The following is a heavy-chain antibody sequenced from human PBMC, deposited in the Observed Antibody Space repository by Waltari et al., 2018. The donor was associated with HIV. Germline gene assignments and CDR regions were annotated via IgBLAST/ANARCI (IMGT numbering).Heavy chain of an antibody. V-gene: IGHV1-46*03. Sequence: QVQLVQSGAEVKKPGASVKVSCKASGYTFTSYYMHWVRQAPGQGLEWMGIINPSGGSTSYAQKFQGRVTMTRDTSTSTVYMELSSLRSEDTAVYYCARDRGRGNARWYFDLWGRGTLVTVSS. CDR1: GYTFTSYY. CDR2: INPSGGST. J-gene: IGHJ2*01. CDR3: ARDRGRGNARWYFDL. D-gene: IGHD3-10*01.